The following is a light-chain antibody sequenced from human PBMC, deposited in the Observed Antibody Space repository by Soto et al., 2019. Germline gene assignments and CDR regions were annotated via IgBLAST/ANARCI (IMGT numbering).Light chain of an antibody. V-gene: IGKV4-1*01. CDR2: WAS. CDR3: QQYYSTVYT. CDR1: QGVLARSNNKNY. J-gene: IGKJ2*01. Sequence: DIVMTQSPDSLAVSLGERATINCRSSQGVLARSNNKNYLAGYQQKPGQPPKLLIYWASTRQSGVPDQFSGSGSGTDYTLTISSLQAEYVAVYYCQQYYSTVYTFGQGTKLEIK.